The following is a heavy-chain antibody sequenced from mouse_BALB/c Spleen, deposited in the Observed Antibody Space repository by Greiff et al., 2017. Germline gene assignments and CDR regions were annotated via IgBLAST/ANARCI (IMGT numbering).Heavy chain of an antibody. CDR2: ISSGGST. CDR3: ARGDYYGFDY. D-gene: IGHD1-1*01. J-gene: IGHJ2*01. V-gene: IGHV5-6-5*01. Sequence: EVKVVESGGGLVKPGGSLKLSCAASGFTFSSYAMSWVRQTPEKRLEWVASISSGGSTYYPDSVKGRFTISRDNARNILYLQMSSLRSEDTAMYYCARGDYYGFDYWGQGTTLTVSS. CDR1: GFTFSSYA.